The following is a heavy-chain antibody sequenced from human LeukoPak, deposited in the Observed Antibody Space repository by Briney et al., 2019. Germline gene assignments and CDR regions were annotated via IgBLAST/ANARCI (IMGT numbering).Heavy chain of an antibody. D-gene: IGHD6-13*01. J-gene: IGHJ5*02. V-gene: IGHV4-59*08. Sequence: SETLSLTCTVSGGPLSNYYWSWIRQPPGKGLEWLGYFYYSGSTNYNPSLKSRVTISLDTSKNQFSLKLSSVTAADTAVYYCARSRSSSWYWFDPWGQGTLVTVSS. CDR3: ARSRSSSWYWFDP. CDR1: GGPLSNYY. CDR2: FYYSGST.